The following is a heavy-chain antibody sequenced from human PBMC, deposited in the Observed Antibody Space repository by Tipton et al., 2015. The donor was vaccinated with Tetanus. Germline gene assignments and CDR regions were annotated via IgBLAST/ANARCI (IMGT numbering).Heavy chain of an antibody. V-gene: IGHV3-23*01. CDR1: GFTFRSYT. Sequence: SLRLSCAASGFTFRSYTMNWVRQAPGKGLEWVSAVSGSRGATYYADSVKGRFTVSRDNSKNTLFLQLNSPRAEDTAIYYCAKAMNDLRYALDIWGQGTLVTVAS. D-gene: IGHD1-1*01. CDR2: VSGSRGAT. CDR3: AKAMNDLRYALDI. J-gene: IGHJ3*02.